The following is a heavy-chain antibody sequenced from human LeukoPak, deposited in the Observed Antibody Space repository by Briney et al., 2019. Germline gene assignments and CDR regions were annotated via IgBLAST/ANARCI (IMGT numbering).Heavy chain of an antibody. CDR2: ISNSGRTI. CDR3: VRRYCSSTSCTLDS. V-gene: IGHV3-48*03. D-gene: IGHD2-2*01. J-gene: IGHJ4*02. Sequence: REAPGKGLEWVSYISNSGRTIFYADSVKGRFTVSRDNAKNSLYLQMNSLRAEDTAVYYCVRRYCSSTSCTLDSWGQGTLVTVSS.